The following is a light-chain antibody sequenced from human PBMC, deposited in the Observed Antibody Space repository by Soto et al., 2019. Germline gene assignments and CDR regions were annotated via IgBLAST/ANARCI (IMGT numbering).Light chain of an antibody. V-gene: IGKV3-20*01. CDR1: QSISSSY. Sequence: EVVLTQSPVTLSVSPGDRVTLSCRASQSISSSYLAWYQQKPGQAPRLLIYGTFNRATGIPDRFSGDGSGTDFTLTINRLEPEDFALYFCQQCGLSPRTFGQGTKVEV. CDR3: QQCGLSPRT. CDR2: GTF. J-gene: IGKJ1*01.